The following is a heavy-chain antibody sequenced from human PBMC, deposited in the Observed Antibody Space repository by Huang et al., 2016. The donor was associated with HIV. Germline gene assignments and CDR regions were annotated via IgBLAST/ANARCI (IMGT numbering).Heavy chain of an antibody. J-gene: IGHJ4*02. Sequence: EVELVQSGTEVKKPGESLKISCKGSGYIFTTSWIGWGRQMPGKGLEGMGISYPGDSATRYSPSFQGQVTMAVDKSINTAYLHWSSLKASDTAMYYCARLAGGTWSYYFDLWGQGALVTVSS. D-gene: IGHD3-10*01. V-gene: IGHV5-51*03. CDR2: SYPGDSAT. CDR1: GYIFTTSW. CDR3: ARLAGGTWSYYFDL.